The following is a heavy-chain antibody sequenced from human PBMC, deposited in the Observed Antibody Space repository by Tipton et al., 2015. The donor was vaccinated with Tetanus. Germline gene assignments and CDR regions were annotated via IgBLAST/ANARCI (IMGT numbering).Heavy chain of an antibody. CDR1: GGSISSYY. CDR3: ARSEDYYDSSGYYLGGDFDY. J-gene: IGHJ4*02. D-gene: IGHD3-22*01. CDR2: IYYSGST. Sequence: TLSLTCTVSGGSISSYYWSWIRQPPGKGLEWIGYIYYSGSTNYNPSLKSRVTISVDTSKNQFSLKLCSVTAADTAVYYCARSEDYYDSSGYYLGGDFDYWGQGTLVTVSS. V-gene: IGHV4-59*01.